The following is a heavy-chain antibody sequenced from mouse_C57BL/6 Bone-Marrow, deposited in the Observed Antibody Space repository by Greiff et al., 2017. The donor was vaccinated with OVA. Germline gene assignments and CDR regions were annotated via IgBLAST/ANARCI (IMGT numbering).Heavy chain of an antibody. Sequence: EVQLQQSEGGLVQPGSSMKLSCTASGFTFSDYYMAWVRQVPEKGLEWVANINYDGSSTYYLDSLKSRFIISRDNAKNILYLQMSSLKSEDTATYYCAREDANYYYGSSYVGPWFAYWGQGTLVTVSA. CDR2: INYDGSST. D-gene: IGHD1-1*01. CDR1: GFTFSDYY. J-gene: IGHJ3*01. V-gene: IGHV5-16*01. CDR3: AREDANYYYGSSYVGPWFAY.